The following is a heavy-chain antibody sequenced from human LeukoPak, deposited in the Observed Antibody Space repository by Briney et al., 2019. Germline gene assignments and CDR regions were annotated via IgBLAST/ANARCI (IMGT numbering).Heavy chain of an antibody. Sequence: GESLKISCKGSGYSFTSYWIGWVRQMPGKGLEWMGIIYPGDSDTRYSPSFQGQVTISADKSISTAYLQWSSLKASDTAMYYCARLFAHGSGSYYYYYYMDVWCKGTTVTISS. CDR1: GYSFTSYW. V-gene: IGHV5-51*01. CDR3: ARLFAHGSGSYYYYYYMDV. J-gene: IGHJ6*03. D-gene: IGHD3-10*01. CDR2: IYPGDSDT.